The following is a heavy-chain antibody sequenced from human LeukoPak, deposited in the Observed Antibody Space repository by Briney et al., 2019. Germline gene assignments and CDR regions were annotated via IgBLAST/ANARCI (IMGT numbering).Heavy chain of an antibody. CDR3: ARQRDADYGDYRVYYYYGMDV. J-gene: IGHJ6*02. V-gene: IGHV5-51*01. Sequence: GESLKISCKGSGYSFTNYWIGWVRQMPGKGLEWMGIIYPGDSDTRYSPSFQGQVTFSADKSVSTAYLQWSSLKASDTAMYYCARQRDADYGDYRVYYYYGMDVWGQGATVTVSS. D-gene: IGHD4-17*01. CDR1: GYSFTNYW. CDR2: IYPGDSDT.